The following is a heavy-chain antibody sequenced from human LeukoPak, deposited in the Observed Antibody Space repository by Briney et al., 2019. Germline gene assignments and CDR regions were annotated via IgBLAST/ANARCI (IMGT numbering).Heavy chain of an antibody. CDR1: GGTFSSYA. CDR2: IIPIFGTA. V-gene: IGHV1-69*05. Sequence: XVKVSCKASGGTFSSYAISWVRQAPGQGLEWMGGIIPIFGTANYAQELQGRVTINTDETKSRAYMELSSLRSEDTAVYYCAREGYDSSGYTAFDIWGQGTMVTVSS. J-gene: IGHJ3*02. D-gene: IGHD3-22*01. CDR3: AREGYDSSGYTAFDI.